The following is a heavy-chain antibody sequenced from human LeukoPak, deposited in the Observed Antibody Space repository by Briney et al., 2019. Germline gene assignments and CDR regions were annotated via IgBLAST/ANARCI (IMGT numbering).Heavy chain of an antibody. CDR3: ASSSGYCSSTSCRGPFDY. V-gene: IGHV1-69*05. J-gene: IGHJ4*02. CDR1: GGTFSSYA. CDR2: IIPIFGTA. D-gene: IGHD2-2*01. Sequence: SVKVSCKASGGTFSSYAISWVRQAPGQGLEWMGRIIPIFGTANYAQKFQGRVTITTDESTSTAYMELSSLRSEDTAVYYCASSSGYCSSTSCRGPFDYWGQGTLVTVSS.